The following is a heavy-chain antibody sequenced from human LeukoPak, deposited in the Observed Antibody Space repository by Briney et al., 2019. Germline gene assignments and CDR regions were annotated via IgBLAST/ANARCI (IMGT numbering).Heavy chain of an antibody. CDR3: TTGGCSYGGDDAFDI. D-gene: IGHD5-18*01. CDR1: GFTFSNAW. Sequence: GGSLRLSCAASGFTFSNAWMSWVRQAPGKGLEWVGRIKSKTDGGTTDYAAPVKGRFTISRDDSKNTLYLQMNSLKTEDTAVYYCTTGGCSYGGDDAFDIWGQGTMVTVSS. V-gene: IGHV3-15*01. J-gene: IGHJ3*02. CDR2: IKSKTDGGTT.